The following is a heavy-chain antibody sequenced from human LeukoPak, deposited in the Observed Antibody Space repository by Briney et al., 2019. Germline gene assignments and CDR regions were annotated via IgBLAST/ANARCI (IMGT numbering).Heavy chain of an antibody. V-gene: IGHV4-39*07. CDR1: GGSISSSSYY. D-gene: IGHD3-10*01. J-gene: IGHJ6*02. CDR3: ARDQAAFMIRGVRGMDV. CDR2: INHRRST. Sequence: PSETLSLTCTVSGGSISSSSYYWSWIRQPPGKGLEWIGEINHRRSTNYNPSLKSRVTMSVDTSKNQFSLKLSSVTAADTAVYYCARDQAAFMIRGVRGMDVWGQGTTVTVSS.